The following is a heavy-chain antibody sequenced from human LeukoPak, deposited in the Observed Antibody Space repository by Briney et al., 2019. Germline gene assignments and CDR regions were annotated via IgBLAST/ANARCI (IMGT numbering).Heavy chain of an antibody. CDR2: IYYSGST. CDR1: GGSISSSSYY. V-gene: IGHV4-39*01. D-gene: IGHD1/OR15-1a*01. J-gene: IGHJ4*02. Sequence: SETLSLTCTVSGGSISSSSYYWGWIRKPPGKGLEWIGSIYYSGSTYYNPSLKSRVTISVDTSKNQFSLKLSSVTAADTAVYYCARRGSKMTQQNGIGYRGQGTMVTVSS. CDR3: ARRGSKMTQQNGIGY.